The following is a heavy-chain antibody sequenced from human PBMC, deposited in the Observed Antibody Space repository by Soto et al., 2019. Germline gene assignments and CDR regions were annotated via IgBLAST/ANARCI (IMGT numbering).Heavy chain of an antibody. CDR2: ISAYTGNT. J-gene: IGHJ4*02. Sequence: QVQLVQSGGEVKKPGASVKVSCKASGYTFTDYGITWVRQAPGQGLEWMGWISAYTGNTNYAQKVQGRVTMSTDTYTSTAYLELRSLRSDDTAVYYCAIGPESRSTEYFDYWGQGTLVTVSS. V-gene: IGHV1-18*01. D-gene: IGHD1-26*01. CDR3: AIGPESRSTEYFDY. CDR1: GYTFTDYG.